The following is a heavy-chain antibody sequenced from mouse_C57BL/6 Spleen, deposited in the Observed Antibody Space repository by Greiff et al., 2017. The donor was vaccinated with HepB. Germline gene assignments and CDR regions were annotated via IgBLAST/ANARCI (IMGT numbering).Heavy chain of an antibody. D-gene: IGHD4-1*01. J-gene: IGHJ4*01. CDR1: GFTFSDYG. CDR2: ISSGSSTI. CDR3: AKPNWEDAMDY. Sequence: EVQLVESGGGLVKPGGSLKLSCAASGFTFSDYGLHWVRQAPEKGLEWVAYISSGSSTIYYADTVKGRFTISRDNAKNTLFLQMTSLRSEDTAMYYCAKPNWEDAMDYWGKGTSVTVSS. V-gene: IGHV5-17*01.